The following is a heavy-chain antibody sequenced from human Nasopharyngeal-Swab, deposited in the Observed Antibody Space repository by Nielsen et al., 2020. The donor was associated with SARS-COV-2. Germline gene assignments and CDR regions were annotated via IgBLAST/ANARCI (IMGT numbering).Heavy chain of an antibody. V-gene: IGHV3-15*01. J-gene: IGHJ6*04. Sequence: GESLKISCATSGFTFSKAWMSWVRQAPGKGPEWVGGIKSRAAGGTTDYAAPVIGRFTVSRDDSESTLYLQMSSLKTEDTAVYYCTTYSSGWLWGKGTTVTVSS. CDR3: TTYSSGWL. D-gene: IGHD6-19*01. CDR1: GFTFSKAW. CDR2: IKSRAAGGTT.